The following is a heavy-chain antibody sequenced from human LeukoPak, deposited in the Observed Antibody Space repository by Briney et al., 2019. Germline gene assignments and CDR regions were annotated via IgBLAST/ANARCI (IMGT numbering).Heavy chain of an antibody. V-gene: IGHV3-7*01. CDR1: GFTFSSYA. J-gene: IGHJ4*02. Sequence: GGSLRLSCAASGFTFSSYAMSWVRQAPGKGLEWVANIKQDGSEKYYVDSVKGRFTISRDNAKNSLYLQLNSLRAEDTAVYYCARGSGIASYYFDYWGQGTLVAVSS. D-gene: IGHD6-13*01. CDR3: ARGSGIASYYFDY. CDR2: IKQDGSEK.